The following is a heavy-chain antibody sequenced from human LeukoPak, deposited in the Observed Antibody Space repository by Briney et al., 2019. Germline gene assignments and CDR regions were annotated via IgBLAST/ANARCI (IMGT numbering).Heavy chain of an antibody. CDR1: GGSISSYY. Sequence: SETLSLTCTVSGGSISSYYWSWIRQPPGKGLEWIGYIYYSGSTNYNPSLKSRVTISVDTSKNQFSLKLSSVTAADTAVYYCARAKWFGDLYFDYWGQGTLVTVSS. CDR3: ARAKWFGDLYFDY. J-gene: IGHJ4*02. CDR2: IYYSGST. D-gene: IGHD3-10*01. V-gene: IGHV4-59*01.